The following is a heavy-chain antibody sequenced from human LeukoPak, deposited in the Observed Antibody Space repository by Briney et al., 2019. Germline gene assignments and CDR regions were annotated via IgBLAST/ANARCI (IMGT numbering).Heavy chain of an antibody. CDR2: IYYSGST. J-gene: IGHJ5*02. CDR3: ARKKAVAGTLSWFDP. D-gene: IGHD6-19*01. V-gene: IGHV4-59*01. CDR1: DGSISSYY. Sequence: SETLSLTCTASDGSISSYYWSWIRQPPGKGLEWIGYIYYSGSTNYNPSLKSRVTISVDTSKNQFSLKLSSVTAADTAVYYCARKKAVAGTLSWFDPWGQGTLVTVSS.